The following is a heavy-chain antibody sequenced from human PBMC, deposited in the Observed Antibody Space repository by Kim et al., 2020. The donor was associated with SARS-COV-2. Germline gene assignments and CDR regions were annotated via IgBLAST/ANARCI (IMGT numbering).Heavy chain of an antibody. Sequence: GGSLRLSCAASGFTFSSYTMHWVRQAPGEGLEWVAVMSSDGNNKYYADSVKGRFTISRDNSKNTLYLQMNSLRAEDTAVYYCARPYSSGWSYGLDVWGQGGTVTVSS. J-gene: IGHJ6*02. CDR1: GFTFSSYT. CDR3: ARPYSSGWSYGLDV. CDR2: MSSDGNNK. D-gene: IGHD6-19*01. V-gene: IGHV3-30-3*01.